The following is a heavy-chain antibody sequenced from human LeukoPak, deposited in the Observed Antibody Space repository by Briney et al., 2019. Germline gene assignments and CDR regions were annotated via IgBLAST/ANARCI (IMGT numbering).Heavy chain of an antibody. Sequence: SVKVSCKASGGTFSSYAISWVRQAPGQGLEWMGGIIPIFGTANYAQKFQGRVTTTTDESTSTAYTELSSLRSEDTAVYYCARGPTSRDGYKYFDYWGQGTLVTVSS. D-gene: IGHD5-24*01. CDR2: IIPIFGTA. V-gene: IGHV1-69*05. J-gene: IGHJ4*02. CDR1: GGTFSSYA. CDR3: ARGPTSRDGYKYFDY.